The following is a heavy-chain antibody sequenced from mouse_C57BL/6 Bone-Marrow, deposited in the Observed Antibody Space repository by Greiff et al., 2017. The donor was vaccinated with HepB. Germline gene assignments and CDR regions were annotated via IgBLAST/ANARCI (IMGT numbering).Heavy chain of an antibody. D-gene: IGHD1-1*01. CDR2: IYPGDGDT. Sequence: VQLQQSGPELVKPGASVKISCKASGYAFSSSWMNWVKQRPGKGLEWIGRIYPGDGDTNYNGKFKGKATLTADKSSSPAYMQLSSLTSEDSAVYFCARDGAFTTVVADYWGQGTTLTVSS. J-gene: IGHJ2*01. CDR3: ARDGAFTTVVADY. CDR1: GYAFSSSW. V-gene: IGHV1-82*01.